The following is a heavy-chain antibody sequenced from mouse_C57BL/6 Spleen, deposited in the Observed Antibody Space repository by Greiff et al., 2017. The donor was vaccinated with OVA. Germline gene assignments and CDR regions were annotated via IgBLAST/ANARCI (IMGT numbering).Heavy chain of an antibody. J-gene: IGHJ2*01. V-gene: IGHV1-64*01. CDR2: IHPNSGST. Sequence: VQLQQSGAELVKPGASVKLSCKASGYTFTSYWMHWVKQRPGQGLEWIGMIHPNSGSTNYNEKFKSKATLTVDKSSSTAYMQLSSLTSEDSAVYYCARRNYGDFDYWGQGTTLTVSS. CDR1: GYTFTSYW. CDR3: ARRNYGDFDY. D-gene: IGHD1-1*01.